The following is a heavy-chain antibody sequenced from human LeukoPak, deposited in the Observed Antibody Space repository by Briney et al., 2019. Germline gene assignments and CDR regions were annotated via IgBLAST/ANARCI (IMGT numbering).Heavy chain of an antibody. Sequence: GESLKISCTGFGYIFTNYFIAWVRQMPGKGLEWMGMIYPGDFDTRYSPSFQGQVTISADKSINTAYLQWSSLKASDTAMYYCARVIADNWFDPWGQGTLVTVSS. CDR3: ARVIADNWFDP. D-gene: IGHD3-10*01. CDR1: GYIFTNYF. J-gene: IGHJ5*02. CDR2: IYPGDFDT. V-gene: IGHV5-51*01.